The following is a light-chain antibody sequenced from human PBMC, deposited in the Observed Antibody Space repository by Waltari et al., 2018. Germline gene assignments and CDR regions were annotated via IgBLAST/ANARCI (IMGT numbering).Light chain of an antibody. CDR2: AVS. CDR1: SRDVGNYTR. Sequence: QSALTQPASVSGSPGQSLTIPCTGSSRDVGNYTRVSWYQQHPGKAPKLMIYAVSKRPSGVSDRFSGSKSGDMASLTISGRQPEDEAEYFCSSYAGSSKGVFGGGTKVTVL. CDR3: SSYAGSSKGV. J-gene: IGLJ2*01. V-gene: IGLV2-23*02.